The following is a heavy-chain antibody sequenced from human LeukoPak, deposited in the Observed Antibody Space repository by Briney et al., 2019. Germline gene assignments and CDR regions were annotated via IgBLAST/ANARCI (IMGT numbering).Heavy chain of an antibody. Sequence: GASVKVSCKASGYIFTDYYLHWVRQAPGQGLEWMAWINPSSGDTHSAQNFQGRITMTRDTSISTAYMELSSLRSDDTALYYCAKTLRPGIAVAGKFGNLLADSWGQETLVTVSS. D-gene: IGHD6-19*01. V-gene: IGHV1-2*02. CDR2: INPSSGDT. J-gene: IGHJ4*02. CDR3: AKTLRPGIAVAGKFGNLLADS. CDR1: GYIFTDYY.